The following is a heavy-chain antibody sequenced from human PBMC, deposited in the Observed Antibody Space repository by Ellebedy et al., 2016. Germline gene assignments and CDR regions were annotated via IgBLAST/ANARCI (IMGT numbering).Heavy chain of an antibody. J-gene: IGHJ4*02. Sequence: GESLKISCAASGFTLSSNWMYWVRQAPGKGLAWVSRIKGDGSGTSYADSVKGRFTISRDNAKNTLYLQMDSLGAEDTAVYFCARGVYGDSWGQGTLVTVSS. CDR3: ARGVYGDS. CDR1: GFTLSSNW. D-gene: IGHD5/OR15-5a*01. V-gene: IGHV3-74*01. CDR2: IKGDGSGT.